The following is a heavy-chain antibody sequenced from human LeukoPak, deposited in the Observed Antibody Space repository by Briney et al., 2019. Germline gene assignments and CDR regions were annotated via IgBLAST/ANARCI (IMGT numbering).Heavy chain of an antibody. Sequence: SVKVSCKASGGTFSSYAISWVRQAPGQGLEWMGGIIPIFGTANYAQKFQGRVTITADESTSTAYMELSSLRSEDTAVHYCARDAWSGYCSGGSCYRDWFDPWGQGTLVTVSS. D-gene: IGHD2-15*01. CDR3: ARDAWSGYCSGGSCYRDWFDP. V-gene: IGHV1-69*13. CDR2: IIPIFGTA. CDR1: GGTFSSYA. J-gene: IGHJ5*02.